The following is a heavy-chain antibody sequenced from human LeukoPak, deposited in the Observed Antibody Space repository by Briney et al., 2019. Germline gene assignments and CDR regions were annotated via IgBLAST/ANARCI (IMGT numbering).Heavy chain of an antibody. D-gene: IGHD3-10*01. CDR1: GFSFTNYA. Sequence: GGSLRLSCAASGFSFTNYAMSWVRQAPARGPEWLSSMKGGGETFYADSVKGRFTVSRGNAKNTLNLQMNSLRAEDTAVYYCARDKKSGESSEIDYWGQGTLVTVSS. CDR2: MKGGGET. V-gene: IGHV3-23*01. J-gene: IGHJ4*02. CDR3: ARDKKSGESSEIDY.